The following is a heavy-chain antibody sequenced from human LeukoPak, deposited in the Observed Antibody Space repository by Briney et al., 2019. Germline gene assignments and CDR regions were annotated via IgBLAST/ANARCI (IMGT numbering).Heavy chain of an antibody. D-gene: IGHD3-9*01. CDR1: GYTFTSYG. Sequence: GASVKVSCKASGYTFTSYGISWVRQAPGQGLEWMGWISAYNGNTNYAQKLQGRVTMTTDTSTSTAYMELRSLRSDDTAVYYCARGSGRVLRYFDWLSAPDYYYGMDVWGQGTTVTVSS. J-gene: IGHJ6*02. V-gene: IGHV1-18*01. CDR3: ARGSGRVLRYFDWLSAPDYYYGMDV. CDR2: ISAYNGNT.